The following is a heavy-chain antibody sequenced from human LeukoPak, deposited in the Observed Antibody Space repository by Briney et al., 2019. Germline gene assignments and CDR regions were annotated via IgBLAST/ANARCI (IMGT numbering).Heavy chain of an antibody. CDR1: GFTFSSYW. Sequence: GGSLRLSCAASGFTFSSYWMSWVRQAPGKGLEWVANIKNDGSEKYYVDSVKGRFTISRDNAKNSLYLQMNSLRAEDTAVYYCARDLGDIVVVVAATDAFDIWGQGTLVTVSS. J-gene: IGHJ3*02. CDR3: ARDLGDIVVVVAATDAFDI. V-gene: IGHV3-7*01. CDR2: IKNDGSEK. D-gene: IGHD2-15*01.